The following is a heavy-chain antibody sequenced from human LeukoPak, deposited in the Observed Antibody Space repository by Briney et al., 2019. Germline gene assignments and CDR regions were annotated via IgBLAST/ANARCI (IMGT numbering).Heavy chain of an antibody. D-gene: IGHD1-26*01. Sequence: GGSLRLSCAASGFTFTIYNMNWVRQAPGKGLEWVSYISSSSSTVDYADFVKGRFTISRDNAKNSLYLQMNSLRAEDTAVYYCAKEAPSGSSRPPLGYWGQGTLVTVSS. J-gene: IGHJ4*02. CDR2: ISSSSSTV. V-gene: IGHV3-48*04. CDR3: AKEAPSGSSRPPLGY. CDR1: GFTFTIYN.